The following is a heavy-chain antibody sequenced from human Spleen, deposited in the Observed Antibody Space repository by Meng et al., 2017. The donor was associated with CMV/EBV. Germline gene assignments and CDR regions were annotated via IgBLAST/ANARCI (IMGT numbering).Heavy chain of an antibody. V-gene: IGHV3-72*01. D-gene: IGHD1-26*01. CDR1: GITFSDYY. Sequence: SGITFSDYYMDWVRQAPGKGLEWVGRIRSKAKSYTTDYAASVKGRFTISRDDSKNSLYLQMNSLKTEDTAVYYCSSLAVGATVYFEYWGQGTLVTVSS. CDR3: SSLAVGATVYFEY. CDR2: IRSKAKSYTT. J-gene: IGHJ4*02.